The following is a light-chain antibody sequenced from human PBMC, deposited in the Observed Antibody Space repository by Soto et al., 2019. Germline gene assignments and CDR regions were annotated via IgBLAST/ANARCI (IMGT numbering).Light chain of an antibody. CDR3: QQYNSLPWT. CDR1: QSIINW. V-gene: IGKV1-5*03. J-gene: IGKJ1*01. Sequence: DIQMTQSPSTRSASVGDRVTIACRASQSIINWLGWYQQKPGKAPKLLIYKASSLESGVPSRFSGSGSGTDFTLTINRLQPDDFATYYCQQYNSLPWTFGQGTKVDIK. CDR2: KAS.